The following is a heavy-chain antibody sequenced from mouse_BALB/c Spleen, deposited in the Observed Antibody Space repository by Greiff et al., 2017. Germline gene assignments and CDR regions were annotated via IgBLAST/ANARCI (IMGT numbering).Heavy chain of an antibody. J-gene: IGHJ1*01. D-gene: IGHD2-14*01. CDR1: GYSFTGYF. CDR2: INPYNGDT. Sequence: EVQLQQSGPELVKPGASVKISCKASGYSFTGYFMNWVMQSHGKSLEWIGRINPYNGDTFYNQKFKGKATLTVDKSSSTAHMELRSLASEDSAVYYCARDRSSYWYFDVWGAGTTVTVSS. V-gene: IGHV1-20*02. CDR3: ARDRSSYWYFDV.